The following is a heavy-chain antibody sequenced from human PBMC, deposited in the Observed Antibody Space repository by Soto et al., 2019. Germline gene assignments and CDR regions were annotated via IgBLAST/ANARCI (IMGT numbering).Heavy chain of an antibody. Sequence: EVQLVESGGGLVKPGGSLRLSCAASGFTFSYYNMNWVRQAPGKGLEWVSSISSSSTYIYYADSVKGRFTISRDNAKNLHYLQMNSPSAADTAVYYCAREYDYVWGSYRYIDYWGQGTLVTVSS. CDR3: AREYDYVWGSYRYIDY. J-gene: IGHJ4*02. CDR1: GFTFSYYN. CDR2: ISSSSTYI. D-gene: IGHD3-16*02. V-gene: IGHV3-21*01.